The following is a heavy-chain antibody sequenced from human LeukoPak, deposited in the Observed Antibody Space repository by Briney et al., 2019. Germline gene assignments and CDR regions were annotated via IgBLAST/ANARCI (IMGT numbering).Heavy chain of an antibody. Sequence: SVKVFCKASGGTFSSYAISWVRQAPGQGLEWMGGIIPIFGTANYAQKFQGRVTITADESTSTAYMELSSLRSEDTAVYYCASDYGGTKYYFDYWGQGTLVTVSS. CDR1: GGTFSSYA. CDR3: ASDYGGTKYYFDY. D-gene: IGHD4-23*01. CDR2: IIPIFGTA. V-gene: IGHV1-69*01. J-gene: IGHJ4*02.